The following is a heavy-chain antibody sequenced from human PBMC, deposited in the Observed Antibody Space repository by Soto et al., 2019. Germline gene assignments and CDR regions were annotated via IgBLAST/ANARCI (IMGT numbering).Heavy chain of an antibody. CDR1: GDSISSGDYY. J-gene: IGHJ3*02. CDR3: ARRHYYDSSGYADALDI. Sequence: QVHLQESGPGLVEPSQTLSLTCTVSGDSISSGDYYWSWIRQSPDKGLEWIGYTYRSGRTYYKPSLKSRVTISADTSKNQFSLKLSSVTAADTAVYYCARRHYYDSSGYADALDIWGQGTSVTVSS. D-gene: IGHD3-22*01. V-gene: IGHV4-30-4*01. CDR2: TYRSGRT.